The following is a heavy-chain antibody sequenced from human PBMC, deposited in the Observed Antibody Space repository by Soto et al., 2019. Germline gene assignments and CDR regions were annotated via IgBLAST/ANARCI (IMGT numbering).Heavy chain of an antibody. V-gene: IGHV1-8*01. J-gene: IGHJ5*02. D-gene: IGHD6-6*01. CDR1: GYAFTSYD. CDR2: MNPNSGNT. Sequence: ASVKVSCKASGYAFTSYDINWVRQATGQGLEWMGWMNPNSGNTGYAQKFQGRVTMTRNTSISTAYMELSSLRSEDTAVYYCARVLGLIAARRHWFDPWGQGTLVTAPQ. CDR3: ARVLGLIAARRHWFDP.